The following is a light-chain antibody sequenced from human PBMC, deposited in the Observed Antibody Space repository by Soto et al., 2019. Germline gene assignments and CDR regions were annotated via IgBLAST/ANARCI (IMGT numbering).Light chain of an antibody. Sequence: QSALTQPPSASGTPGQRVTISCSGSSSNIGSNSVHWYRQIPGTAPKLLIYTNSQRPSGVPDRFSGSKSGTSASLAISGLQSEDEADYYCAAWDDSLNGCVFGTGTKLTVL. CDR1: SSNIGSNS. CDR2: TNS. CDR3: AAWDDSLNGCV. V-gene: IGLV1-44*01. J-gene: IGLJ1*01.